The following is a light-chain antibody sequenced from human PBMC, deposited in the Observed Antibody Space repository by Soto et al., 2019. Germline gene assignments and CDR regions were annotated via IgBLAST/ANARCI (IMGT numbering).Light chain of an antibody. CDR3: QQRSDWPIT. J-gene: IGKJ5*01. CDR2: DAS. CDR1: QSVSSK. V-gene: IGKV3-11*02. Sequence: EIVMTQSPGTLSVSPGERVTLSCRASQSVSSKLVWYQRKPGQAPRLLIYDASNRATGFLARFSGSGFGRDFTLTISSLEPEDFAVYYCQQRSDWPITFGQGTRLEIK.